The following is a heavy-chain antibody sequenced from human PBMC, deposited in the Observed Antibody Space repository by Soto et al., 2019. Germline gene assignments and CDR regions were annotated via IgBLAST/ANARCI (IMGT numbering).Heavy chain of an antibody. D-gene: IGHD1-1*01. J-gene: IGHJ5*02. CDR3: ARGLTYNIFDD. V-gene: IGHV5-51*01. CDR1: GYSFTSYW. CDR2: IYPGDSDT. Sequence: GESLKISCKGSGYSFTSYWIAWVRQMPGKGLEWMGIIYPGDSDTRYSPSFQGQVSISADKSVNTAYLQWSSLKASDTAMYYYARGLTYNIFDDWGQGSLVTGSS.